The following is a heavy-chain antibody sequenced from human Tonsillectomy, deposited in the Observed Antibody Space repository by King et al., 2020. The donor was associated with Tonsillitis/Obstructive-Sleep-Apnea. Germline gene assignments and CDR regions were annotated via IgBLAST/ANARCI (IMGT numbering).Heavy chain of an antibody. J-gene: IGHJ5*02. D-gene: IGHD3-10*01. V-gene: IGHV5-10-1*01. Sequence: EAQLVQSGAEVKKPGESLRISCKGSGYSFTSYWISWVRQMPGKGLEWMGKIDPSDSYTNYSPSFQGHCTFSADNSITTAYLQWSSLKASDTAVYYCASDFGGFDPWGQGTLVTVSS. CDR1: GYSFTSYW. CDR3: ASDFGGFDP. CDR2: IDPSDSYT.